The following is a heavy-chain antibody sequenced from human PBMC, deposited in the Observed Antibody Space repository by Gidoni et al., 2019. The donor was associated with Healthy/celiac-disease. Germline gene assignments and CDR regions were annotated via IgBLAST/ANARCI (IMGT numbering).Heavy chain of an antibody. CDR1: GFPFSLHC. D-gene: IGHD3-22*01. CDR2: ISGSGGSK. Sequence: EVQLLESGGGLVQPGGSLRLSCAASGFPFSLHCMSWVRQAPGTGLGWVSAISGSGGSKYYADSVKGRFTISRDNSKNTLYLQMNSLRAEDTAVYYCARSPYRYYYDSSGYFDYWGQGTLVTVSS. J-gene: IGHJ4*02. V-gene: IGHV3-23*01. CDR3: ARSPYRYYYDSSGYFDY.